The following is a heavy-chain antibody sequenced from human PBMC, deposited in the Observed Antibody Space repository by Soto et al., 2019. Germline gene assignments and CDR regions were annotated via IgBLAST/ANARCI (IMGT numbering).Heavy chain of an antibody. D-gene: IGHD3-22*01. CDR1: GFTFSSYW. Sequence: EVQLVESGGGLVQPGGSLRLSCAASGFTFSSYWMSWVRQAPGKGLEWMANIKQDGSEKYYVDSVKGRFTISRDNAKNSLYLQMNSLRAEDTAVYYCAREKPNDSSGFDAFDIWGQGTMVTVSS. CDR3: AREKPNDSSGFDAFDI. J-gene: IGHJ3*02. CDR2: IKQDGSEK. V-gene: IGHV3-7*05.